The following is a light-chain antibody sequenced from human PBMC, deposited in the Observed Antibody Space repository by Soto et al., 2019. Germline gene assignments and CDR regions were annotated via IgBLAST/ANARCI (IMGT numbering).Light chain of an antibody. J-gene: IGLJ3*02. V-gene: IGLV2-23*01. CDR1: SSGVGSYNL. CDR3: CSYAGTTTWV. Sequence: QSALTQPASVSGSPGQSITISCTGTSSGVGSYNLVTWYQHHPGKAPKLIIYEGTKRPSGVSNRFSGSKSGNTTSLTISGLQAEDEAFYYCCSYAGTTTWVFGGGTQLTVL. CDR2: EGT.